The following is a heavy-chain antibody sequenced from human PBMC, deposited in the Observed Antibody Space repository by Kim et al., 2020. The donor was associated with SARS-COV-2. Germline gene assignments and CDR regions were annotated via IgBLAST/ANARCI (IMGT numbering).Heavy chain of an antibody. J-gene: IGHJ4*02. D-gene: IGHD2-2*02. V-gene: IGHV3-66*02. CDR2: IYSGGST. CDR3: ARGGTIVVVPAAIAPLAVAGTPLDY. Sequence: GGSLRLSGAASGFTVSSNYMSWVRQAPGKGLEWVSVIYSGGSTYYADSVKGRFTISRDNSKNTLYLQMNSLRAEDTAVYYCARGGTIVVVPAAIAPLAVAGTPLDYWGQGTLVTVSS. CDR1: GFTVSSNY.